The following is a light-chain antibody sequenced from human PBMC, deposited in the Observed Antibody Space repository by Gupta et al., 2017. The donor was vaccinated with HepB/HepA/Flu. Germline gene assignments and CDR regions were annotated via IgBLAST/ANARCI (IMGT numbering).Light chain of an antibody. V-gene: IGKV3-15*01. CDR2: DTF. J-gene: IGKJ5*01. CDR3: QQYKYWHPII. Sequence: EIVMTQSPATLSVSPGETATLSCRASQSVSNNLAWYQQKPGQAPRLLIFDTFTRATGVPARFSGSGYDKEFTLTISSRQSEDFAVYHCQQYKYWHPIIFGQGTLMEIK. CDR1: QSVSNN.